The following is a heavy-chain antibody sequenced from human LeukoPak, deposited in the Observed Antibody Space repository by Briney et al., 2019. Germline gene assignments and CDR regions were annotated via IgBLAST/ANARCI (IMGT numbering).Heavy chain of an antibody. CDR2: IDYSRDT. J-gene: IGHJ4*02. CDR1: GGSISRYY. V-gene: IGHV4-59*03. CDR3: ARNGPHYYDKSGYLDS. D-gene: IGHD3-22*01. Sequence: TSQTLSLTCTVSGGSISRYYWSWIPQPPGKGLEWIGNIDYSRDTNYNPSLRSRVTILVDKSRNQFSLKLNSVTAADTAVYYCARNGPHYYDKSGYLDSWGQGTLVTVSS.